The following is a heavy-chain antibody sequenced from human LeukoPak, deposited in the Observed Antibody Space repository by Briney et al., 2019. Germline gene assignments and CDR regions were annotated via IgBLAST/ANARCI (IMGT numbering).Heavy chain of an antibody. CDR1: GGSISSSSYY. J-gene: IGHJ5*02. CDR3: ARQRQYDILTGYYYNWFDP. D-gene: IGHD3-9*01. CDR2: IYYSGST. V-gene: IGHV4-39*01. Sequence: PSETLSLTCTVSGGSISSSSYYWGWIRQPPGKGLEWIGSIYYSGSTYYSPSLKSRVTISVDTSKNQFSLKLSSVTAADTAVYYCARQRQYDILTGYYYNWFDPWGQGTLVTVSS.